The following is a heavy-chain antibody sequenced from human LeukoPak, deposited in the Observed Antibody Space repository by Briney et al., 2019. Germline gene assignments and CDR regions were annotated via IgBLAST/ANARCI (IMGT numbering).Heavy chain of an antibody. V-gene: IGHV3-30*18. CDR1: GFTSSSYG. D-gene: IGHD2-15*01. J-gene: IGHJ4*02. CDR3: AKAGDIVVVVAAFDY. CDR2: ISYDGSNK. Sequence: GGSLRLSCAASGFTSSSYGMHWVRQAPGKGLEWVAVISYDGSNKYYADSVKGRFTISRDNSKNTLYLQMNSLRAEDTAVYYCAKAGDIVVVVAAFDYWGQGTLVTVSS.